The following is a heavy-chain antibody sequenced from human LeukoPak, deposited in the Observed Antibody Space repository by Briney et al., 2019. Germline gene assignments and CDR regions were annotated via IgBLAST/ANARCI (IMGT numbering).Heavy chain of an antibody. CDR3: ARTTRSYSDGFDY. V-gene: IGHV1-18*01. J-gene: IGHJ4*02. Sequence: ASVKVSCKASGYIFNKYGVSWVRQAPGQGLEWLAWISCYNGDTNYAQKFQGRVTVTTDTSTSTVFMELSRLRSDDTAVYYCARTTRSYSDGFDYWGQGTLVTVSS. CDR1: GYIFNKYG. CDR2: ISCYNGDT. D-gene: IGHD5-12*01.